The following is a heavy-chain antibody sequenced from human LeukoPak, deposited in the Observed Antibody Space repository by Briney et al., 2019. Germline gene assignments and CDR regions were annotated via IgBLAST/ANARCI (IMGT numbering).Heavy chain of an antibody. D-gene: IGHD4-11*01. Sequence: SETLSLTCTVSGGSISSSSYYWGWIRQPPGKALEWIGSIYYSGSTYYNPSLKSRVTISVDTSKNQFSLKLSSVTAADTAVYYCASLNDYSNSNFDYWGQGTLVTVSS. CDR3: ASLNDYSNSNFDY. J-gene: IGHJ4*02. CDR2: IYYSGST. V-gene: IGHV4-39*01. CDR1: GGSISSSSYY.